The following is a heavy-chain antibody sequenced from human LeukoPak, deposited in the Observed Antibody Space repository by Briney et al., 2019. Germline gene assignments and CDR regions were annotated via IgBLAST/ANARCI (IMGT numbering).Heavy chain of an antibody. CDR2: ISYDGSNK. D-gene: IGHD6-13*01. Sequence: PGGSLRLSCAASGFTFSSYAMHWVRQAPGKGLEWVAVISYDGSNKYYADSVKGRFTISRDNSKNTLYLQMNSLRAEDTAVYYCARSRVAATWGQFDPWGQGTLVTVSS. J-gene: IGHJ5*02. CDR3: ARSRVAATWGQFDP. CDR1: GFTFSSYA. V-gene: IGHV3-30-3*01.